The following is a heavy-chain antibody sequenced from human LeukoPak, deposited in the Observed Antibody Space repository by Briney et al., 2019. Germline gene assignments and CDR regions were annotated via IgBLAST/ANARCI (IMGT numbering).Heavy chain of an antibody. CDR1: GFTFSNYA. V-gene: IGHV3-30-3*01. J-gene: IGHJ4*02. CDR2: ISNDGNNK. CDR3: ASSNSIADVY. Sequence: GGSLRLSCAASGFTFSNYAMHWVRQAPGKGLEWVAVISNDGNNKYYADSVKGRFTLSRDNSKSTLYLQMNSLRTEDTAVYYCASSNSIADVYWGRGTLVTVSS. D-gene: IGHD6-6*01.